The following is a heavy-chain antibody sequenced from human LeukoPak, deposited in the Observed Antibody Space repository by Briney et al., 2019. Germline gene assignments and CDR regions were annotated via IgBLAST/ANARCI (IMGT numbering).Heavy chain of an antibody. CDR2: ISYDGSNK. CDR1: GFTFSSYA. Sequence: GGSLRLSCAASGFTFSSYAMHWVRQAPGKGLEWVAVISYDGSNKYYADSVKGRFTMSRDNSKNTLYLQMNSLRAEDTAVYYCAKEGGYDYVWGSYRYTEFDYWGQGTLVTVSS. J-gene: IGHJ4*02. CDR3: AKEGGYDYVWGSYRYTEFDY. V-gene: IGHV3-30*04. D-gene: IGHD3-16*02.